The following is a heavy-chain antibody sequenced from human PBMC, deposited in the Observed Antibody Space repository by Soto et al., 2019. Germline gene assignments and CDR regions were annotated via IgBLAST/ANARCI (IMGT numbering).Heavy chain of an antibody. D-gene: IGHD1-7*01. V-gene: IGHV3-9*01. CDR1: GFTFNDYA. CDR3: AKDIWNYGSMDV. CDR2: INWNSGNI. Sequence: EVQLVESGGGLVQPGRSLRLSCAASGFTFNDYAMHWGRQAPGKGLEWVSGINWNSGNIGYADSIKGRFTISRDNAKNSLYLQMNSLRTEDTALYYCAKDIWNYGSMDVWGNGTTVSVSS. J-gene: IGHJ6*03.